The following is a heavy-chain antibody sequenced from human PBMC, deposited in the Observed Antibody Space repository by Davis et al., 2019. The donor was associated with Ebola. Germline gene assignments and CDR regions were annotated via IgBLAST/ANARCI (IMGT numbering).Heavy chain of an antibody. J-gene: IGHJ4*02. CDR3: ARARPDTIFGVVIMPFDY. CDR2: IYYSGST. Sequence: PSETLSLTCTVSGGSISSGGYYWSWIRQHPGKGLEWIGYIYYSGSTYYNPSLKSRVTISVDTSKNQFSLKLSSVTAADTAVYYCARARPDTIFGVVIMPFDYWGQGTLVTVSS. V-gene: IGHV4-31*03. D-gene: IGHD3-3*01. CDR1: GGSISSGGYY.